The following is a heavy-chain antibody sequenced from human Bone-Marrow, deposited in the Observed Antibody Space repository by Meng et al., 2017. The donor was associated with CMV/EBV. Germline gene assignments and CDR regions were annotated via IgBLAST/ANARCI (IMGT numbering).Heavy chain of an antibody. CDR1: GGSFRGYY. V-gene: IGHV4-34*01. CDR2: INHSGST. D-gene: IGHD3-16*01. J-gene: IGHJ5*02. Sequence: SQTLSLTCAVYGGSFRGYYWSWIRQPPGKGLEWIGEINHSGSTNYNPSLKSRVTISVDTSKNQFSLKLSSVTAADTAVYYCARVLGELPWGLNWFDPWGQGTLVTVSS. CDR3: ARVLGELPWGLNWFDP.